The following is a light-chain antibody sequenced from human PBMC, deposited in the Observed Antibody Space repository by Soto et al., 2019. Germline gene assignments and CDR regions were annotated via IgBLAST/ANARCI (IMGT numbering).Light chain of an antibody. CDR2: DAS. CDR3: QQYGSSPIT. V-gene: IGKV3-15*01. J-gene: IGKJ5*01. Sequence: EIVMTQSPATLSVSPWERATLSCRASQNIRSSLAWYQQRPGQAPRLLIYDASTRATGIPPRFSGGGSGTEFTVTSSSLQYEDFAVYDCQQYGSSPITFGQGTRLEIK. CDR1: QNIRSS.